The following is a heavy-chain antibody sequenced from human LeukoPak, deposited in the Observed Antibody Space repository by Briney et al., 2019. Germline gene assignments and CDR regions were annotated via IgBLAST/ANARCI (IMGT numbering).Heavy chain of an antibody. D-gene: IGHD2-2*02. V-gene: IGHV3-53*01. J-gene: IGHJ6*04. CDR3: ARDQGYTFGYGMDV. CDR2: IYSGGNT. CDR1: GFTVSSNY. Sequence: PGGSLRLSCAASGFTVSSNYMSWVRQAPGKGLEWVSVIYSGGNTYYADSVKGRFTISRDNSKNTLYLQMNSLRAEDTAVYYCARDQGYTFGYGMDVWGKGTTVTVSP.